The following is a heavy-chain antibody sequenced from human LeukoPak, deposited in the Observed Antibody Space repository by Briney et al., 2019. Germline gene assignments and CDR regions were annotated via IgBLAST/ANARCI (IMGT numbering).Heavy chain of an antibody. D-gene: IGHD2-15*01. CDR2: INPNSGGT. Sequence: ASVKVSCKASGYTFTGYYMHWVRQAPGQGPEWMGWINPNSGGTNYAQKFQGWVTMTRDTSISTAYMELSRLRSDDTAVYYCASLIVVVVAATLSDAFDIWGQGTMVTVSS. J-gene: IGHJ3*02. CDR1: GYTFTGYY. CDR3: ASLIVVVVAATLSDAFDI. V-gene: IGHV1-2*04.